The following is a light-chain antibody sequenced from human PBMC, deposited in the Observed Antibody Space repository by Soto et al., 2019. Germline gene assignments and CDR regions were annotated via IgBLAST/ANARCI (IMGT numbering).Light chain of an antibody. CDR1: QGISSY. Sequence: AIRMTQSPSSFSASTGDRVTITCRASQGISSYLAWYQQKPGKAPKLLIYAASTLQSGVPSRFSGSGSGTDFTLTISFLQSEDFATYYCQQYYSYPWTFGQGTNVEIK. J-gene: IGKJ1*01. CDR2: AAS. CDR3: QQYYSYPWT. V-gene: IGKV1-8*01.